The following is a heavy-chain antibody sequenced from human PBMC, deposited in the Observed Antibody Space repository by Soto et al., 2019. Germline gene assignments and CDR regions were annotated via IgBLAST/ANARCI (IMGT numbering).Heavy chain of an antibody. CDR3: ARRAGIVATMGNYYYGMDV. D-gene: IGHD5-12*01. CDR2: ISAYNGNT. Sequence: ASVKVSCKASGYTFTSYGISWVRQAPGQGLEWMGWISAYNGNTNYAQKLQGRVTMTTDTSTSTAYMELRSLRSDDTAVYYCARRAGIVATMGNYYYGMDVWGQETTVTVSS. J-gene: IGHJ6*02. V-gene: IGHV1-18*01. CDR1: GYTFTSYG.